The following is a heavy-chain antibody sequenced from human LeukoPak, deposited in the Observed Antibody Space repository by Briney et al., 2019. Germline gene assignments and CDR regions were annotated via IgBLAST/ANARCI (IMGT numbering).Heavy chain of an antibody. CDR1: GYTLTSYG. CDR3: ARAPMVRGVIAWFDP. Sequence: ASVKVSCKASGYTLTSYGISWVRQAPGQGLEWMGWISAYNGNTNYAQKLQGRVTMTTDTSTSTAYMELRSLRSDDTAVYYCARAPMVRGVIAWFDPWGQGTLVTVSS. CDR2: ISAYNGNT. J-gene: IGHJ5*02. V-gene: IGHV1-18*01. D-gene: IGHD3-10*01.